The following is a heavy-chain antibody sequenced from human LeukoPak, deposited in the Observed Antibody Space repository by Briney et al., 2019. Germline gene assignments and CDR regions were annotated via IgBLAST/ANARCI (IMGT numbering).Heavy chain of an antibody. Sequence: ASVKVSCKASGGTFSSYAISWVRQAPGQGLEWMGGIIPIFGTANYAQKFQGRVTITTDESTSTAYMELSSLRSEDTAVYYCARDTDIVATITIDYWGQGTLVTVSS. CDR1: GGTFSSYA. CDR3: ARDTDIVATITIDY. D-gene: IGHD5-12*01. CDR2: IIPIFGTA. J-gene: IGHJ4*02. V-gene: IGHV1-69*05.